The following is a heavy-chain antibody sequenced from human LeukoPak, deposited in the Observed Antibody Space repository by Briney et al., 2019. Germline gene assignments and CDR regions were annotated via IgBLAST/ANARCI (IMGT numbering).Heavy chain of an antibody. CDR3: AREPFQQIVVVMYYFDY. CDR2: ISYDGSNK. Sequence: GGSLRLSCAASGFTFSSYAMHWVRQAPGKGLECVVVISYDGSNKYYADSVKGRFTISRDNSKNTLYLQMNSLRAEDTAVYYCAREPFQQIVVVMYYFDYWGQGTLVTVSS. J-gene: IGHJ4*02. V-gene: IGHV3-30*04. CDR1: GFTFSSYA. D-gene: IGHD3-22*01.